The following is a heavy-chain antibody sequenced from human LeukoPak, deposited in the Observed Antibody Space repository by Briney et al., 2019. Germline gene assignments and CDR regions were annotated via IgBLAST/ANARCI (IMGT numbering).Heavy chain of an antibody. D-gene: IGHD2-2*01. CDR3: AKRYCTSTSCSFFDS. CDR2: ISASGDTT. V-gene: IGHV3-23*01. Sequence: GGSLRLSCAASGFTFSSYAMGWVRQAPGKGLEWVSLISASGDTTYYADSVRGWLTISRDNSENTLYLQMNSLRAEDTAVYYCAKRYCTSTSCSFFDSWGQGTLVTVSS. CDR1: GFTFSSYA. J-gene: IGHJ4*02.